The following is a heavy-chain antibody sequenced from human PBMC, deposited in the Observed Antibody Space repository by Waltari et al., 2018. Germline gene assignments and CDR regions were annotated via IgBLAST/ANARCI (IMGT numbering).Heavy chain of an antibody. CDR1: AGTFSSYA. Sequence: QVQLVKSGAEVRKPGSSVKVACKASAGTFSSYAISGIRTAPGQGLEWMGGIIPIFGTVNYAQKFQGRVTITADESTGTAYMELRSLRSDDTAVYYCARDHGWQQPAHLDYWGQGTLVTVSS. D-gene: IGHD6-13*01. V-gene: IGHV1-69*13. CDR2: IIPIFGTV. CDR3: ARDHGWQQPAHLDY. J-gene: IGHJ4*02.